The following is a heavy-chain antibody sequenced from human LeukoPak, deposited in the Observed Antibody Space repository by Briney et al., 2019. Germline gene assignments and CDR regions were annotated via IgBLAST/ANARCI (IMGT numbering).Heavy chain of an antibody. CDR1: GGSFSGYY. D-gene: IGHD2-21*02. J-gene: IGHJ3*02. V-gene: IGHV4-34*01. CDR2: INHSGST. CDR3: ARRKVTAIFLDAFDI. Sequence: SETLSLTCAVYGGSFSGYYWSWIRQPPGKGLEWIGEINHSGSTNYNPSLKSRVTISVDTSKNQFSLKLSSVTAADTAVYYCARRKVTAIFLDAFDIWGQGTMVTASS.